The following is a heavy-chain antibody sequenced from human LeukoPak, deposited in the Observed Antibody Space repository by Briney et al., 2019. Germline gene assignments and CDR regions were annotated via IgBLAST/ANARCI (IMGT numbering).Heavy chain of an antibody. CDR2: ISGSGGST. Sequence: PRGSLRLSCAASGFTFSSYAMSWVRQAPGKGLEWVSAISGSGGSTYYADSVQGRFTISRDNSKNTLYLQMNSLRAEDTAVYYCAKHDYGDPDAFDIWGQGTMVTVSS. J-gene: IGHJ3*02. D-gene: IGHD4-17*01. V-gene: IGHV3-23*01. CDR3: AKHDYGDPDAFDI. CDR1: GFTFSSYA.